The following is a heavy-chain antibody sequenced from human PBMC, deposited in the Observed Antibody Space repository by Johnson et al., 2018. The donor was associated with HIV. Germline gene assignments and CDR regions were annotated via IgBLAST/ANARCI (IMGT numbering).Heavy chain of an antibody. CDR2: IRSKANSYAT. CDR1: GFTFSGSA. J-gene: IGHJ3*02. V-gene: IGHV3-73*01. Sequence: VQLVESGGGLVQPGWSLKLSCAASGFTFSGSAMHWVRQASGKGLEWVGRIRSKANSYATAYAASVKGRFTISRDDSKNTAYLQMNSMKTEETAVYYCAKGYCDYEGNSFDIWGQGTMVTFSS. CDR3: AKGYCDYEGNSFDI. D-gene: IGHD4-17*01.